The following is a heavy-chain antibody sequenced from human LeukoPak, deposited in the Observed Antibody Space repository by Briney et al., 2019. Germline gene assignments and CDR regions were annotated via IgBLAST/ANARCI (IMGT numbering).Heavy chain of an antibody. CDR1: GGSFSGYY. V-gene: IGHV4-34*01. Sequence: SETLSLTCAVYGGSFSGYYWSWIRPPPGEGLEWIGEINHSGSTNYNPSLKSRVTISVDTSKNQFSLKLSSVTAADTAVYYCARRHGDSIYYYYYMDVWGKGTTVTISS. D-gene: IGHD4-17*01. J-gene: IGHJ6*03. CDR3: ARRHGDSIYYYYYMDV. CDR2: INHSGST.